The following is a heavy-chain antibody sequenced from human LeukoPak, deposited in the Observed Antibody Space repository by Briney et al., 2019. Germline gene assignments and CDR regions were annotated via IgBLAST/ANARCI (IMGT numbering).Heavy chain of an antibody. V-gene: IGHV4-31*03. CDR1: GGSISSGGYY. J-gene: IGHJ4*02. Sequence: SETLSLTCTVSGGSISSGGYYWSWIRQHPGKGLEWIGYIYYSGSTYYNPSLKSRVTISVDTSKNQFSLKLSSVTAADTAVYYCARDRCSSTSCYPDHWGQGTLVTVSS. CDR3: ARDRCSSTSCYPDH. CDR2: IYYSGST. D-gene: IGHD2-2*01.